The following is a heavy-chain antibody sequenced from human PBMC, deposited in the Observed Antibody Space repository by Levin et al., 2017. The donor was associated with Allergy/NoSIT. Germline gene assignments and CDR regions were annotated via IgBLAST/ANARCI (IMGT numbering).Heavy chain of an antibody. Sequence: PEASVKVSCKASGYTFNTYGISWVRQAPGQGLEWMGWISPFNGNTNFAQRFQGRVTLTTDTSTNTAYMELRSLKSDDTAVYYCARDRQQWVPKNWFDPWGQGTQVTVSS. CDR1: GYTFNTYG. CDR2: ISPFNGNT. J-gene: IGHJ5*02. V-gene: IGHV1-18*01. D-gene: IGHD6-19*01. CDR3: ARDRQQWVPKNWFDP.